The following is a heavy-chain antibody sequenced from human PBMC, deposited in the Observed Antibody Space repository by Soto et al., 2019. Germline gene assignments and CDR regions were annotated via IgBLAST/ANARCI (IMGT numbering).Heavy chain of an antibody. CDR1: GFPFSSYP. Sequence: GGSLRLSCEASGFPFSSYPMSWVRQAPGKGLEWISGITGGATNAYYADSVKGRITISRDNSKNTLYLQLNRLKAEDTAVYYCAKEAARPGPCDSWGQGTLVTVSS. J-gene: IGHJ4*02. CDR3: AKEAARPGPCDS. CDR2: ITGGATNA. V-gene: IGHV3-23*01. D-gene: IGHD6-6*01.